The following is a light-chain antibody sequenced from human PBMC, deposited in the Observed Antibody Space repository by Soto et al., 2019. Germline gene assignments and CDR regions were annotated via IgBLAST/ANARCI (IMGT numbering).Light chain of an antibody. J-gene: IGKJ1*01. CDR1: QSVLYSPNNKNY. CDR3: HQYASSPWT. V-gene: IGKV4-1*01. Sequence: DIVMTQSPDSLALSLGERATINCKSSQSVLYSPNNKNYLAWYQQKPGQPPKLLLHWASMRESGVPDRFSGSASVTDFTLTISSLQAEDVAVYYCHQYASSPWTFGPGTKVEIK. CDR2: WAS.